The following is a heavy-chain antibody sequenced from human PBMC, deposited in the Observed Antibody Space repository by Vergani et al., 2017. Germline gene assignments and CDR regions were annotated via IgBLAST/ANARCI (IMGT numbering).Heavy chain of an antibody. CDR1: GLTFSSYG. V-gene: IGHV3-30*18. Sequence: QVQLVESGGGVVQPGRSLRLSCAASGLTFSSYGIHWVRQAPGKGLEWVAIISHDGTDKDYADSVKGRFTVSRDKSKNTLFLQMNSLRAEDTAVYYCAKDSKPPSWYSPWEFDYWGQGTLVTVSS. CDR2: ISHDGTDK. CDR3: AKDSKPPSWYSPWEFDY. D-gene: IGHD6-13*01. J-gene: IGHJ4*02.